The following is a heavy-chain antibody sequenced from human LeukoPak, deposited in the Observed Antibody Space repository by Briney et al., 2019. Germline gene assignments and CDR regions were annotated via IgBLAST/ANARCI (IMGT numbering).Heavy chain of an antibody. J-gene: IGHJ4*02. CDR3: AKWELYSGFYYIDY. Sequence: GGSLRLSCAASGFTFSSYWMTWVHQGPGKGLEWVANIKPDGSLIYYVDSVKGRFTISRDNAKNSLYLQMNSLRAEDTAVYYCAKWELYSGFYYIDYWGQGTLATVSS. D-gene: IGHD1-26*01. V-gene: IGHV3-7*01. CDR2: IKPDGSLI. CDR1: GFTFSSYW.